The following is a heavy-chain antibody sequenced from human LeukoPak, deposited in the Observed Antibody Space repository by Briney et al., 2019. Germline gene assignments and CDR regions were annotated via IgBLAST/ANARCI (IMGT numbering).Heavy chain of an antibody. J-gene: IGHJ4*02. Sequence: ASVKVSCKASGYTFTSYYMHWVRQAPGQGLEWMGIINPSGGSTSYAQKFQGRVTMTRDTSTSTVYMELSSLRSEDTAVYYCARTGSSSSSRGNYFDYWGQGTLVTVSS. CDR2: INPSGGST. D-gene: IGHD6-6*01. V-gene: IGHV1-46*01. CDR3: ARTGSSSSSRGNYFDY. CDR1: GYTFTSYY.